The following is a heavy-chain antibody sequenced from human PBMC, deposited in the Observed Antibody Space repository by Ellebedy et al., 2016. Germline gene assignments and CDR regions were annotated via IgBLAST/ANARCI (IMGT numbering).Heavy chain of an antibody. J-gene: IGHJ4*02. D-gene: IGHD2-15*01. CDR2: ISSAGSP. CDR1: GFTFSGFA. V-gene: IGHV3-23*01. CDR3: AKCRHSPGCLLDS. Sequence: GGSLRLSCAASGFTFSGFAMSWVRQAPGKGLEWVSTISSAGSPNYADSVRGRFTISRDSSKDTLYLEMDSLRADDTAIYYCAKCRHSPGCLLDSWGQGTLVTVSS.